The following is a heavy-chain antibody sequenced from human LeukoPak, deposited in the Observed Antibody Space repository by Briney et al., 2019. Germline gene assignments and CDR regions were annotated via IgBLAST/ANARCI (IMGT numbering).Heavy chain of an antibody. D-gene: IGHD1-26*01. Sequence: PGGSLRLSCAASGFTFSSFSMNWVRQAPGKGLEWVSYISSSSSIIYYAGSVEGRFTIARDNAKNSLYLQMNSLRDEDTAVYYCARDLHSGPYTFDYWGQGTLATVSS. J-gene: IGHJ4*02. CDR2: ISSSSSII. V-gene: IGHV3-48*02. CDR3: ARDLHSGPYTFDY. CDR1: GFTFSSFS.